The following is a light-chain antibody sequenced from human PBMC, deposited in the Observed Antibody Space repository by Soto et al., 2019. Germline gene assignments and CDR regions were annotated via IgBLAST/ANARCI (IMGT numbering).Light chain of an antibody. J-gene: IGLJ1*01. CDR2: EVS. CDR3: SSYAGSNNYV. Sequence: VLTQPPPPARAPGQSVTISCPGNSSDVGGYNYVSWYQQHPGKAPKLMIYEVSKRPSGVPDRFSGSKSGNTASLTVSGLQAEDEADYYCSSYAGSNNYVFGTGTKVTVL. V-gene: IGLV2-8*01. CDR1: SSDVGGYNY.